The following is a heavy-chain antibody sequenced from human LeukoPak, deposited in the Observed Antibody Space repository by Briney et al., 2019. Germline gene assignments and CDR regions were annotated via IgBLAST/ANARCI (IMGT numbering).Heavy chain of an antibody. D-gene: IGHD3-3*01. CDR3: ARGSTIFGFQH. V-gene: IGHV4-59*01. CDR1: GGSISSYY. Sequence: SETLSLTCTVSGGSISSYYWSWIRQPPGKGLEWIAYIYYSGNTKYNPFLKGRVTISVDTSKTQFSLKLSSVTAADTAVYFCARGSTIFGFQHWGQGTLATVSS. J-gene: IGHJ1*01. CDR2: IYYSGNT.